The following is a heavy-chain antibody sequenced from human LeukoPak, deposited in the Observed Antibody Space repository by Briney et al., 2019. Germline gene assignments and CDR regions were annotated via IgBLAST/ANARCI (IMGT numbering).Heavy chain of an antibody. J-gene: IGHJ4*02. Sequence: RTGGSLRLSCAASGFTFSSYAMSWVRQAPGKGLEWVSAISGSGGNTYYADSVKGRFTMSRDNAKNSLYLQMNSLRAEDTAVYYCASRRTFVGHSNDYWGQGTLVTVSS. CDR1: GFTFSSYA. V-gene: IGHV3-23*01. CDR3: ASRRTFVGHSNDY. D-gene: IGHD3-16*01. CDR2: ISGSGGNT.